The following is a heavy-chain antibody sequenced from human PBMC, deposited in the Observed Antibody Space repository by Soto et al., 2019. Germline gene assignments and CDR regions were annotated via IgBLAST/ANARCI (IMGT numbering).Heavy chain of an antibody. CDR2: TYYRSKWYN. V-gene: IGHV6-1*01. D-gene: IGHD3-10*01. CDR1: GDSVSSNSAT. J-gene: IGHJ4*02. CDR3: ARAGGTMVRGVFDY. Sequence: PSQTLSLTCAISGDSVSSNSATWNWIRQSPSRGLEWLGRTYYRSKWYNDYAVXXXXXXTINPDTSKNQFSLQLNSVTPEDTAVYYCARAGGTMVRGVFDYWGQGILVTVSS.